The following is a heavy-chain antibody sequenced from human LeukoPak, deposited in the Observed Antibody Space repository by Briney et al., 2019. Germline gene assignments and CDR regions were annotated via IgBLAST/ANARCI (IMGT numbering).Heavy chain of an antibody. J-gene: IGHJ4*02. CDR2: ISAYNGNT. CDR3: ASHFWSGYPPPFDY. V-gene: IGHV1-18*01. CDR1: GYTFTSYG. Sequence: GASVKVSCKASGYTFTSYGISWVRQAPGQGLEWMGWISAYNGNTNYAQKLQGRVTMTTDTSTSTAYMELRSLRSDDTAVYYCASHFWSGYPPPFDYWGQGTLVTVSS. D-gene: IGHD3-3*02.